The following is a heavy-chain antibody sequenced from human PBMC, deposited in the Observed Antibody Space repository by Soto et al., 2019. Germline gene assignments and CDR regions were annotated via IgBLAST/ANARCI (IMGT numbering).Heavy chain of an antibody. D-gene: IGHD2-15*01. CDR2: IYYSGST. Sequence: ETLSLTCTVSGSSISSYYWSWIRQPPGTGQEWIGYIYYSGSTNYNPSLKSRVTISVDTSKNQFSLKLSSVTAADTAVYYCARASGGVPDFWGQGTLVTGSA. V-gene: IGHV4-59*01. J-gene: IGHJ4*02. CDR1: GSSISSYY. CDR3: ARASGGVPDF.